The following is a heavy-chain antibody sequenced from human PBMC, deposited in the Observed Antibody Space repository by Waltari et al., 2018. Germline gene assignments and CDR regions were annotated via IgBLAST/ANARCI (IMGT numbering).Heavy chain of an antibody. CDR3: ARGKSGAARPLWFDP. CDR1: GGSISSSSYY. D-gene: IGHD6-6*01. CDR2: IYYSGST. J-gene: IGHJ5*02. V-gene: IGHV4-39*01. Sequence: QLQLQESGPGLVKPSETLSLTCTVPGGSISSSSYYWGWIRQPPGKGLEWIGSIYYSGSTYYNPSLKSRVTISVDTSKNQFSLKLSSVTAADTAVYYCARGKSGAARPLWFDPWGQGTLVTVSS.